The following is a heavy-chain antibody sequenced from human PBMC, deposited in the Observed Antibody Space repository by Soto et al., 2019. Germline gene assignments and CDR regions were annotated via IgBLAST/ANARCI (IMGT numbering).Heavy chain of an antibody. D-gene: IGHD6-13*01. CDR1: GYDFTAYD. Sequence: VASVKVSCKASGYDFTAYDINWVRQASGQGLEWMGWMNPINGATGSARRFQGRVSMTRNTATNTAYLELTSLRSDDTAVYYCGRGPSPRAPAGGTPYYYAMDVWGQGTTVTVSS. CDR2: MNPINGAT. J-gene: IGHJ6*02. V-gene: IGHV1-8*02. CDR3: GRGPSPRAPAGGTPYYYAMDV.